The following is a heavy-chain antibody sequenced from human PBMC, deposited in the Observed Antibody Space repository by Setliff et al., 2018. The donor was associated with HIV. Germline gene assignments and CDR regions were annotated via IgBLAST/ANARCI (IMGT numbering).Heavy chain of an antibody. CDR1: GYTFTSYG. J-gene: IGHJ3*02. CDR2: ISAYNGNT. CDR3: ARDLPRWSGPQAFDI. V-gene: IGHV1-18*01. D-gene: IGHD3-3*01. Sequence: VASVKVSCKASGYTFTSYGISWVRQAPGQGLEWMGWISAYNGNTNYAQKLQGRVTMTTDTSTSTAYMELRSLRSDDTAVYYCARDLPRWSGPQAFDIWGQGTMVTVSS.